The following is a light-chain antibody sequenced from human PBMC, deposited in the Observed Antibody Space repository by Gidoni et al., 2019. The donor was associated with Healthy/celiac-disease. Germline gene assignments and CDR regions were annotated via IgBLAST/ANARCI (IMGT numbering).Light chain of an antibody. CDR1: SSDVGGYTY. CDR3: SSYTSSSTIV. V-gene: IGLV2-14*01. CDR2: EVS. J-gene: IGLJ2*01. Sequence: QSALTQPASASGSPGQSTTISCTGTSSDVGGYTYVSWYQQHPGKAPKLMIYEVSNRPSGVSNLFSGSKSGNTASLTISGLQAEDEADYYCSSYTSSSTIVFGGGTKLTVL.